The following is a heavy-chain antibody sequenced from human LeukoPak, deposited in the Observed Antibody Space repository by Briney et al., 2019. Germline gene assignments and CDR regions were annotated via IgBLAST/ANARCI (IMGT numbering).Heavy chain of an antibody. D-gene: IGHD6-19*01. V-gene: IGHV7-4-1*02. Sequence: ASVKVSCKASGYTFTSYAMNWVRQAPGQGLEWMGWINTNTGNPTYAQGFTGRFVFSLDISVSTAYLQISSLKAEDTAVYYCARDQRVLYSSGSLSDYGMDVWGQGTTVTVSS. J-gene: IGHJ6*02. CDR1: GYTFTSYA. CDR2: INTNTGNP. CDR3: ARDQRVLYSSGSLSDYGMDV.